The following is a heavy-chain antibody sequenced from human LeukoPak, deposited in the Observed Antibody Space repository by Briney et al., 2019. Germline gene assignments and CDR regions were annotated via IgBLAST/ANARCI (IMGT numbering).Heavy chain of an antibody. J-gene: IGHJ5*02. CDR3: ARTEDWFDP. CDR1: GGSISSYY. CDR2: IYYSGST. Sequence: SETLSLTCTVSGGSISSYYWSWIRQPPGKGLEWIGYIYYSGSTNYNPSLKSRVTMSVDTSKNQFSLKLSSVTAADTAVYYCARTEDWFDPWGQGTLVTVSS. V-gene: IGHV4-59*12.